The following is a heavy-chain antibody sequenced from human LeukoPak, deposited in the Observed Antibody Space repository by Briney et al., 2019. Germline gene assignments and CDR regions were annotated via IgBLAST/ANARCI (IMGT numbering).Heavy chain of an antibody. CDR1: GYTFTGYY. Sequence: ASVKVSCKASGYTFTGYYMHWVRQAPGQGLEWMGWINPNSGGTNYAQKFQGRVTMTRDTSISTAYMELSRLRSDDTAVYYCARGPPVPAAPHDAFDIWGQGTMVPVPS. D-gene: IGHD2-2*01. CDR2: INPNSGGT. CDR3: ARGPPVPAAPHDAFDI. J-gene: IGHJ3*02. V-gene: IGHV1-2*02.